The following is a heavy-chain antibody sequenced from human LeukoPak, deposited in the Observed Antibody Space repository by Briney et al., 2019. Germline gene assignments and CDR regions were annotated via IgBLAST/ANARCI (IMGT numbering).Heavy chain of an antibody. CDR3: AKVLELVPSYYFDY. D-gene: IGHD6-13*01. J-gene: IGHJ4*02. V-gene: IGHV3-9*01. CDR1: GXXXXDYA. CDR2: ITWNSSTL. Sequence: SGXXXXDYAMRWVRHAPGKGREWVSFITWNSSTLRYALSVKPLFPISRHNPKNSLYLQMNSLRAEDTALYSCAKVLELVPSYYFDYWGQGTLVTVSS.